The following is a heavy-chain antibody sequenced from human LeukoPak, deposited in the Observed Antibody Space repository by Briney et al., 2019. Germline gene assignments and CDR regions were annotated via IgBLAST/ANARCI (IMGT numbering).Heavy chain of an antibody. J-gene: IGHJ6*03. Sequence: PSETLSLTCTVSSGSISSSRYYWGWIRQPPGKGLEWIGSIKYGGSAFYNPPLKGRVTVSADTSKNEFSLKLTSVTAADTAVYYCARQDRGALQYYYMDFWGKGTTVIVSS. V-gene: IGHV4-39*01. D-gene: IGHD3-16*01. CDR2: IKYGGSA. CDR3: ARQDRGALQYYYMDF. CDR1: SGSISSSRYY.